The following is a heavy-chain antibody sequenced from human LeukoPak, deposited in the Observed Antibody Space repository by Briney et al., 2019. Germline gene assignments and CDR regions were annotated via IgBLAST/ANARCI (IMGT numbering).Heavy chain of an antibody. CDR2: IYHSGST. CDR1: GYSISSGYY. D-gene: IGHD2-2*02. V-gene: IGHV4-38-2*02. J-gene: IGHJ4*02. CDR3: ARGREDIVVVPAAIMVSYYFDY. Sequence: SETLSLTCTVSGYSISSGYYWGWIRQPPGKGLEWVGSIYHSGSTYYNPSLKSRVTMSVDTSKNQFSLKLSSVTAADTAVYYCARGREDIVVVPAAIMVSYYFDYWGQGTLVTVSS.